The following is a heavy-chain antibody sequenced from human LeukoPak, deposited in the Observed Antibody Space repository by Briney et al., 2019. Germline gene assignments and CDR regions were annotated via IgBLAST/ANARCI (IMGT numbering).Heavy chain of an antibody. J-gene: IGHJ4*02. Sequence: SETLSLTCTVSGGSINSSSYYWGWIRQPPGKGLEWLGSIYFSGYIYQSPSQKSRFSISIDRSKNQFSLKLSSVTAADTAVYYCASKPPRSGWYGGRTLNYFDYWGQGTLVTVSS. CDR3: ASKPPRSGWYGGRTLNYFDY. CDR1: GGSINSSSYY. D-gene: IGHD6-19*01. CDR2: IYFSGYI. V-gene: IGHV4-39*07.